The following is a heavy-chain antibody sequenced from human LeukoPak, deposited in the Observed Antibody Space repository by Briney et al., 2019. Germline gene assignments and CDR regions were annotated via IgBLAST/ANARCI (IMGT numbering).Heavy chain of an antibody. CDR1: GVSISTSY. D-gene: IGHD4-17*01. V-gene: IGHV4-59*07. CDR3: RRGTVTTANFDC. CDR2: IHYSGDT. Sequence: SDTLSLTCSVSGVSISTSYWSWIRQPPGQGLEWIGYIHYSGDTNYNPSLKSRVTMSADTSKNQFSLTLSSATAADAAVYYCRRGTVTTANFDCWGQGTLVTVSS. J-gene: IGHJ4*02.